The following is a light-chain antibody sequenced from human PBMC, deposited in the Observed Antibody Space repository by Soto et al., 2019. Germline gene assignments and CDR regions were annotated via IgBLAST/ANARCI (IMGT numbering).Light chain of an antibody. CDR2: GAS. CDR3: QQYNNWPPTWT. Sequence: EIVMTQSPATLSVSPGERATLYCRASRSVSSNLAWYQQKPGQAPRLLIYGASTRATGIPARFSGSGSGTEFTLTISSLQSEDFAVYYCQQYNNWPPTWTFGQGTKVEIK. CDR1: RSVSSN. J-gene: IGKJ1*01. V-gene: IGKV3-15*01.